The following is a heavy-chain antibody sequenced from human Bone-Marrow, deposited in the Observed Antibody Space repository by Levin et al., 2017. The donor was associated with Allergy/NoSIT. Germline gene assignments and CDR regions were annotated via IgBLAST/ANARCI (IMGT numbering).Heavy chain of an antibody. V-gene: IGHV3-23*01. CDR1: GFTFSTYA. D-gene: IGHD3-16*01. CDR3: AKGMELWDIIAVCPPFDY. J-gene: IGHJ4*02. CDR2: ISGGGGRT. Sequence: GGSLRLSCTASGFTFSTYAMSWVRQAPGKGLEWVSSISGGGGRTEYADSVKGRFTISRDNSKNTMYLQMNSLRVEDTAVYYCAKGMELWDIIAVCPPFDYWGQGTLVTVSS.